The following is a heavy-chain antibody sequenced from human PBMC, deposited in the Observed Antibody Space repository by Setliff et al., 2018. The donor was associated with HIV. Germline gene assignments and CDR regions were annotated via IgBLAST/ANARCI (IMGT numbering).Heavy chain of an antibody. Sequence: SETLSLTCTVSGDSVSNVGYYWGWIRQSPGKGLEWIGSIYYSGSTSYNPSLKSRVTISVHTSKNQFSLRLTSVTAADTAVYYCARTRSGTYYGGMNWFDPWGQGILVTVSS. V-gene: IGHV4-39*01. CDR2: IYYSGST. CDR1: GDSVSNVGYY. D-gene: IGHD3-10*01. CDR3: ARTRSGTYYGGMNWFDP. J-gene: IGHJ5*02.